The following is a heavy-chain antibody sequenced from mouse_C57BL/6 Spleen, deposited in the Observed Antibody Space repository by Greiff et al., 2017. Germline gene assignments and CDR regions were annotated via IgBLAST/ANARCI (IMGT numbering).Heavy chain of an antibody. CDR2: ISYDGSN. CDR3: AREDYGTVMDY. V-gene: IGHV3-6*01. Sequence: VQLKQSGPGLVKPSQSLSLTCSVTGYSITSGYYWNWIRQFPGNKLEWMGYISYDGSNNYNPSLKNRISITRDTSKNQFFLKLNSVTTEDTATYYCAREDYGTVMDYWGQGTSVTVSS. J-gene: IGHJ4*01. D-gene: IGHD1-1*01. CDR1: GYSITSGYY.